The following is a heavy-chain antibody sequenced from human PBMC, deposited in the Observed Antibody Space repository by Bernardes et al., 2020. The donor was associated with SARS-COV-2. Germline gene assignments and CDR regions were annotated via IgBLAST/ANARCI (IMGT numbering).Heavy chain of an antibody. J-gene: IGHJ4*02. Sequence: GGSLRLSCAASGFTFSGYEMHWVRQAPGKGLEWVSYISSSGTTIYYADSVKGRFPISRDNAKNSLYLQMNSLRAEDTAVYYCARNSYGALVDSWGQGTLVTVSS. CDR1: GFTFSGYE. CDR3: ARNSYGALVDS. V-gene: IGHV3-48*03. D-gene: IGHD5-18*01. CDR2: ISSSGTTI.